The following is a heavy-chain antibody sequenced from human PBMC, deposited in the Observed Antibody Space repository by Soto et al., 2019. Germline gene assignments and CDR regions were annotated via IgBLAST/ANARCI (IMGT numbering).Heavy chain of an antibody. Sequence: EVQLLESGGGLVQPGGSPRLSCAASGFTFSNYAMSWVRQAPGKGLEWVSAISGSGSGTYYRDSVKGRFTISRDKTKNTLYLHMYSLRAQNTAFYYCARAGRGEPAVPSDYWGEGTLVTVSS. D-gene: IGHD2-2*01. J-gene: IGHJ4*02. CDR1: GFTFSNYA. CDR2: ISGSGSGT. CDR3: ARAGRGEPAVPSDY. V-gene: IGHV3-23*01.